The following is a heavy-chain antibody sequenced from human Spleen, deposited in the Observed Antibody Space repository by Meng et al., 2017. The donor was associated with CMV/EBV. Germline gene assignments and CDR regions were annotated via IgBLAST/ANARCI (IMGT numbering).Heavy chain of an antibody. J-gene: IGHJ4*02. CDR2: IYTSGST. V-gene: IGHV4-4*07. CDR3: ATGSGDFDH. CDR1: GGYISSFY. Sequence: QGQLQEPGPGLWKPSCTLSPTCGVAGGYISSFYWSWIRQPAGKGLEWIGRIYTSGSTNYNPSLKSRVTMSVDTSKNQISLRLRSVTAADTAVYYCATGSGDFDHWGQGTLVTVSS. D-gene: IGHD1-26*01.